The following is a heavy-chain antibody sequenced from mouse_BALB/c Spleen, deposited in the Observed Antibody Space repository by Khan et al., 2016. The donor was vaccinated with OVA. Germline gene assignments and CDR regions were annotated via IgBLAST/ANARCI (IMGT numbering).Heavy chain of an antibody. Sequence: EVKLLESGPGLVNPSQSLPLTCTVTGYSITSDYAWNWIRQFPGNKLEWMGYINYSGSTNYNPALKSRISITRDTSKNQFFLQLNSVTTEDTATYYCARDGSRYNYAMDYWGQGTSVTVSS. V-gene: IGHV3-2*02. J-gene: IGHJ4*01. D-gene: IGHD2-3*01. CDR3: ARDGSRYNYAMDY. CDR1: GYSITSDYA. CDR2: INYSGST.